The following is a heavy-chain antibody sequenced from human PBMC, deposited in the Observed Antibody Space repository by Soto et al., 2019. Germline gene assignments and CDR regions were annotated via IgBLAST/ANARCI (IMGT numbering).Heavy chain of an antibody. CDR3: ARRYGYSFDY. CDR2: IYYSGST. D-gene: IGHD1-1*01. V-gene: IGHV4-59*08. Sequence: PSDTLSLTCTVSGGSISSYYWSWIRQPPGKGLEWIGYIYYSGSTNYNPSLKSRVTISVDTSKNQFSLKLSSVTAADTAVYYCARRYGYSFDYWGQGTLVNVSS. CDR1: GGSISSYY. J-gene: IGHJ4*02.